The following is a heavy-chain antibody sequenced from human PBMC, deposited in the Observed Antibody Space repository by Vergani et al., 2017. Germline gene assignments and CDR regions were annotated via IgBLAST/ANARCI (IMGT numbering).Heavy chain of an antibody. Sequence: QVQLVQSGAEVKKPGASVKVSCKASGYTFTSYTIHWVRQAPGQRLEWIGWINAGNGNTKYSQNFQGRVTITSDTSASTAYMELSSLRSEDTAVFFCARGTALGAFDIWGQGTMVTVSS. V-gene: IGHV1-3*01. D-gene: IGHD2-21*02. CDR3: ARGTALGAFDI. CDR1: GYTFTSYT. J-gene: IGHJ3*02. CDR2: INAGNGNT.